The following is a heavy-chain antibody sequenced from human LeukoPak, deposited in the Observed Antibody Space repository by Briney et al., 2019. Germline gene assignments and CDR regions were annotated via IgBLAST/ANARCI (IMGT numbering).Heavy chain of an antibody. Sequence: GESLKISCKGSGYSLTSYWIGWVRQMPGKGLEWMGIIYSGDSDTRYRPSFQGQVTIPDDKSISTAYLQWSSLKASDTAMYFCARQGGYGDYGYWGQGTLVTVSS. CDR1: GYSLTSYW. J-gene: IGHJ4*02. CDR2: IYSGDSDT. CDR3: ARQGGYGDYGY. D-gene: IGHD4-17*01. V-gene: IGHV5-51*01.